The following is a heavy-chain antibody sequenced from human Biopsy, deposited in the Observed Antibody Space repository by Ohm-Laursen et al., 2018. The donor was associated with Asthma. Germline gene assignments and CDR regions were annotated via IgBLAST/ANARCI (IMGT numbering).Heavy chain of an antibody. CDR2: IDPSDSYT. J-gene: IGHJ4*02. V-gene: IGHV5-10-1*01. D-gene: IGHD3-3*01. CDR3: ARHTTSFWNDY. Sequence: KVSCKTSGYTFRSYGVSWVRQMPGKGLEWMGRIDPSDSYTNYSPSFQGHVTISADQSISTAYLQWSSLKASDTAMYYCARHTTSFWNDYWGQGTLVTVSS. CDR1: GYTFRSYG.